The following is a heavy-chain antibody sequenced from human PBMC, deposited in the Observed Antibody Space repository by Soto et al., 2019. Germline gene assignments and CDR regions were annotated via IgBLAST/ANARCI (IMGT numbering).Heavy chain of an antibody. CDR1: GGSFSGYY. Sequence: SETLSLTCAVYGGSFSGYYWSWIRQPPGKGLEWIGEINHSGSTNYNPSLKSRVTISVDTSKNQFSLHLISVTAADTAVYYCARDPAPTNYRFGMDVWGQGTTVTVSS. CDR2: INHSGST. D-gene: IGHD1-7*01. V-gene: IGHV4-34*01. J-gene: IGHJ6*02. CDR3: ARDPAPTNYRFGMDV.